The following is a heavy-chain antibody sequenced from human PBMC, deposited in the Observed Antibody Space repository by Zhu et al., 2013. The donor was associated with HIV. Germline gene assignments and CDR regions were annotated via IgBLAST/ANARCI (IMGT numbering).Heavy chain of an antibody. CDR1: GFTFSSYW. D-gene: IGHD2-15*01. Sequence: EVQLVESGGGLVQPGGSLRLSCAASGFTFSSYWMSWVRQAPGKGLEWVANIKQDGSEKYYVDSVKGRFTISRDNAKNSLYLQMNSLRAEDTAVLYCARDSCSGGSCYRYYGMDVWGQGPRSPSP. J-gene: IGHJ6*02. CDR3: ARDSCSGGSCYRYYGMDV. V-gene: IGHV3-7*01. CDR2: IKQDGSEK.